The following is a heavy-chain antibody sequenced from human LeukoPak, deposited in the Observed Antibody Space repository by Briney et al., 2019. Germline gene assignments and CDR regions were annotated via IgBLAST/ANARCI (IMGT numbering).Heavy chain of an antibody. CDR3: ARGGLVPGTY. D-gene: IGHD4/OR15-4a*01. CDR1: GFTFSSYA. CDR2: ISYDGSNK. Sequence: GGSLRLSCAASGFTFSSYAMSWVRQAPGKGLEWVAVISYDGSNKYYADSVKGRFTISRDNSKNTLYLQMNSLRAEDTAVYYCARGGLVPGTYWGQGTLVTVSS. V-gene: IGHV3-30-3*01. J-gene: IGHJ4*02.